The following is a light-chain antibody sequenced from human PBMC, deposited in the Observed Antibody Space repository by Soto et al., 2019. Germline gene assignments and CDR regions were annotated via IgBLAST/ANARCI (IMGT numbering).Light chain of an antibody. Sequence: VLTQSPGTLSLSPGERAALSCRASQSVSSSYLAWYQQKPGQAPRLLIYGASNRATGIPDRFSGSGSGTDFTLTITRLEPEDFAMYYCQQYSSSRTFGQGTKVDI. CDR3: QQYSSSRT. J-gene: IGKJ1*01. V-gene: IGKV3-20*01. CDR1: QSVSSSY. CDR2: GAS.